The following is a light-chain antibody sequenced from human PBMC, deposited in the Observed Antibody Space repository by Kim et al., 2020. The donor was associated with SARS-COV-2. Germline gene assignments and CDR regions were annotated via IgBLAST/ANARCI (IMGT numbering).Light chain of an antibody. V-gene: IGKV3D-15*01. J-gene: IGKJ5*01. Sequence: ETLMTQSPDTLSVSPGERATLSCRASQSVRTNVAWYQQKAGQPPRLLIYGASTRAPDVPTRFSGGGSGTEFTLTISSLQSEDFAVYYCQQYHNWPPFTFGQGTRLEIK. CDR3: QQYHNWPPFT. CDR2: GAS. CDR1: QSVRTN.